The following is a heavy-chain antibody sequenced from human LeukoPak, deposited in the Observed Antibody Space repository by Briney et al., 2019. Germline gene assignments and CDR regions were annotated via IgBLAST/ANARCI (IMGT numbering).Heavy chain of an antibody. Sequence: GGSLRLSCAASGFTFSVYSMNWVRQPPGMGLEWVSYITSNSATIQYADSVKGRFTISRDNAKNSLSLQMNSLRDEDTAVCYCARSVGGHFDYWGQGMLVTVSS. CDR1: GFTFSVYS. CDR3: ARSVGGHFDY. V-gene: IGHV3-48*02. D-gene: IGHD3-16*01. CDR2: ITSNSATI. J-gene: IGHJ4*02.